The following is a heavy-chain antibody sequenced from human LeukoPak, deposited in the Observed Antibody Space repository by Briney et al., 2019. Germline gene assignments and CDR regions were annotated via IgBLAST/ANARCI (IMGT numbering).Heavy chain of an antibody. CDR3: ARNGIMGAGYYFDY. J-gene: IGHJ4*02. CDR1: GFTFSSYW. Sequence: GGSLRLSCAASGFTFSSYWMSWVRQAPGKGLEWVANIKQDGSEKYYVDSVKGRFTISRGNAKNSLYLQMNSLRAEDTAVYYSARNGIMGAGYYFDYWGQGTLVTVSS. CDR2: IKQDGSEK. D-gene: IGHD1-26*01. V-gene: IGHV3-7*01.